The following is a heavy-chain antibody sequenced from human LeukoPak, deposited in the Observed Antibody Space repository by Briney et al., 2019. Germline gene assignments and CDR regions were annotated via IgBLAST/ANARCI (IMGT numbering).Heavy chain of an antibody. CDR2: MKPDGGEK. CDR1: GFTFSNFW. J-gene: IGHJ4*02. D-gene: IGHD1-20*01. Sequence: PGGSLRLSCEASGFTFSNFWMTWVRQAPGKGLEWVANMKPDGGEKYFVDSVKGRFTISRDNAKNTLYLQMNSLRAEDTAVYYCLRDLNWSLDQWGQGTLVTVSS. V-gene: IGHV3-7*01. CDR3: LRDLNWSLDQ.